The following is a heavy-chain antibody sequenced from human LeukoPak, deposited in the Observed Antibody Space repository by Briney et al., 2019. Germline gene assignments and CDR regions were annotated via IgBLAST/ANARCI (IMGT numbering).Heavy chain of an antibody. J-gene: IGHJ4*02. D-gene: IGHD6-13*01. V-gene: IGHV4-34*01. CDR1: GGSFSGYY. CDR3: ARGPSPGIAAAGSFDY. Sequence: PSETLSLTCAVYGGSFSGYYWSWIRQPPGKGLEWIGEINHSGSTNYNPSLKSRVTISVDTSKNQFSLKLSSVTAADTAVYYCARGPSPGIAAAGSFDYWGQGTLVTVSS. CDR2: INHSGST.